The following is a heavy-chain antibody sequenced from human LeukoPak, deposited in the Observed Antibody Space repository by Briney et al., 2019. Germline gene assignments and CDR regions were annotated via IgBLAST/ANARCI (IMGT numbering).Heavy chain of an antibody. J-gene: IGHJ4*02. CDR2: IYSGGST. CDR3: ARDKQFNY. D-gene: IGHD6-13*01. CDR1: GFTFSTYG. Sequence: GGSLRLSCAASGFTFSTYGMTWVRRGPGKGLEWVSVIYSGGSTYYADSVKGRFTISRDNSKNTLYLQMNSLRAEDTAVYYCARDKQFNYWGQGTLVTVSS. V-gene: IGHV3-53*01.